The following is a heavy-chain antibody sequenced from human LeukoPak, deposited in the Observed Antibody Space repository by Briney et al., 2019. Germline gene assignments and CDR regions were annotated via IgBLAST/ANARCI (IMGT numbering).Heavy chain of an antibody. D-gene: IGHD1-14*01. CDR1: GGSISSYY. CDR2: IYTSGST. Sequence: SETLSLTCTVSGGSISSYYWSWLRQPAGKGLEWFGRIYTSGSTNYNPSLKSRVTMSVDTSKNQFSLKLSSVTAADTAVYYCARALFVTPASELGLDPWGQGTLVTVSS. CDR3: ARALFVTPASELGLDP. V-gene: IGHV4-4*07. J-gene: IGHJ5*02.